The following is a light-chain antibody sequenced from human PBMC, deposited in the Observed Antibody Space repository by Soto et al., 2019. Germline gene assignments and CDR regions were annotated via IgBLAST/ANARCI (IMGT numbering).Light chain of an antibody. CDR1: QSVSSN. J-gene: IGKJ1*01. Sequence: EIVMTQSPATLSVSPGERATLSCRASQSVSSNLAWYQQKPGQAPRLLIYGASTRATGISARFSGSGSGTEFTLTISSLQSEDFAVYYCQQYNNWSPWTFGQGTKVEIK. V-gene: IGKV3-15*01. CDR2: GAS. CDR3: QQYNNWSPWT.